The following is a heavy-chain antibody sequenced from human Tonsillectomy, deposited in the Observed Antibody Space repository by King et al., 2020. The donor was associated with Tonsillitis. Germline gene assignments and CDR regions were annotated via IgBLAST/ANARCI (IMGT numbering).Heavy chain of an antibody. CDR1: GYTFTSYG. J-gene: IGHJ6*03. D-gene: IGHD6-19*01. CDR3: ARDLRSSGWLNSYYYMDV. Sequence: VQLVESGAEVKKPGASVKVSCKASGYTFTSYGISWVRQAPGQGLEWMGWISAYNGNTNYAQKLQGRVTMTTDTSTSTAYMELRSLRSDDTAVYYCARDLRSSGWLNSYYYMDVWGKGTTVTVSS. V-gene: IGHV1-18*01. CDR2: ISAYNGNT.